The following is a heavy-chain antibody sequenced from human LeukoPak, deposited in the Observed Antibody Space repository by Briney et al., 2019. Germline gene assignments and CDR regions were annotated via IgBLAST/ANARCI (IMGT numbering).Heavy chain of an antibody. CDR2: INWNGGST. CDR3: ARASGPAGPYYFDY. CDR1: GFTFDDYG. D-gene: IGHD6-25*01. V-gene: IGHV3-20*04. J-gene: IGHJ4*02. Sequence: GGSLRLSCAASGFTFDDYGMSWVRQAPGKGLEWVSGINWNGGSTGYADSVKGRFTISRDNAKNSLYLQMNSLRAEDTVLYYCARASGPAGPYYFDYWGQGTLVSVSS.